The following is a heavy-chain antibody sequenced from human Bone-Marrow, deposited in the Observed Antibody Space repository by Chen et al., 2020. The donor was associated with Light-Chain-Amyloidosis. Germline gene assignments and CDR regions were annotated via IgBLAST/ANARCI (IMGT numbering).Heavy chain of an antibody. D-gene: IGHD3-10*01. CDR1: GFNFSSFG. CDR3: TRKGGYFDF. V-gene: IGHV3-23*04. J-gene: IGHJ4*02. CDR2: VSGSTVST. Sequence: EVQLVESGGGLVQPGGPLRLPCATSGFNFSSFGMSWVRQAPGKGLEWVSTVSGSTVSTYYAGAVKGRFIISRDNSKSTLYLQMNSLRAGDTAVYFCTRKGGYFDFWGQGSLVTVSS.